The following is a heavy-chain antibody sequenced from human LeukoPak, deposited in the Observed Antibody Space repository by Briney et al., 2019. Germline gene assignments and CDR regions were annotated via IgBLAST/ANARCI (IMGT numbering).Heavy chain of an antibody. CDR2: ISSSGSTI. CDR1: GFTFSSYE. J-gene: IGHJ4*02. CDR3: ARKLWFGEFPTGY. V-gene: IGHV3-48*03. D-gene: IGHD3-10*01. Sequence: GGSLRLSCAASGFTFSSYEMNWVRQAPGKGLEWVSYISSSGSTIYYADSVKGRFTISRDNAKNSLYLQMNSLRAEDTAVYYCARKLWFGEFPTGYWGQGTLVTVSS.